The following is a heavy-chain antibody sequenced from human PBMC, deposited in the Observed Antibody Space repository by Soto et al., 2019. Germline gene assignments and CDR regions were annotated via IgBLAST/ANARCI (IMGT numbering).Heavy chain of an antibody. V-gene: IGHV1-8*01. CDR2: RNPNSGNT. CDR1: GYTFISYD. D-gene: IGHD3-9*01. J-gene: IGHJ3*02. CDR3: ARGIPRDFDCSSRGAFDI. Sequence: QVQLLQSGAEVQKPGASVKVSCKASGYTFISYDINWVRQATGQGLESMGWRNPNSGNTGYTQKFHSRVTMTRNTSISTDYMDLSSLRSEDTAVYYCARGIPRDFDCSSRGAFDIWGQWTMVPVSS.